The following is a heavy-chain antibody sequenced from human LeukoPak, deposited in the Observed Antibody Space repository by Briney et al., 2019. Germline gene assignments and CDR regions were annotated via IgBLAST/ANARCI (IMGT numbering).Heavy chain of an antibody. D-gene: IGHD3-10*01. V-gene: IGHV3-30*02. CDR3: AKDRVDYGSGSCFDY. CDR1: GFTFSSYG. CDR2: IRYDGSNK. Sequence: HPGGSLRLSCAASGFTFSSYGMHWVRQAPGKGLEWVAFIRYDGSNKYYADSAKGRFTISRDNSKNTLCLQMNSLRAEDTAVYYCAKDRVDYGSGSCFDYWGQGTLVTVSS. J-gene: IGHJ4*02.